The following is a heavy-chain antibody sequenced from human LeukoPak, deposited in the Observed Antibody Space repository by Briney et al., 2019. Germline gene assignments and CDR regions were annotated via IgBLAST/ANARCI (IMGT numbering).Heavy chain of an antibody. CDR3: ARDAILTGYPNFDY. D-gene: IGHD3-9*01. J-gene: IGHJ4*02. V-gene: IGHV1-2*02. Sequence: ASVKVSCKASGYTFTGYYMHWVRQAPGQGLEWMGWINPNSGGINYAQKFQGRVTMTRDTSISTAYMELSRLRSDDTAVYYCARDAILTGYPNFDYWGQGTLVTVSS. CDR2: INPNSGGI. CDR1: GYTFTGYY.